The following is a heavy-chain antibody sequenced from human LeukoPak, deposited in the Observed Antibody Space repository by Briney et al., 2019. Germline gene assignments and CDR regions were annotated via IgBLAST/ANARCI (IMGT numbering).Heavy chain of an antibody. CDR3: ATLTTVVTAYYFDY. CDR2: IYHSGST. J-gene: IGHJ4*02. D-gene: IGHD4-23*01. V-gene: IGHV4-4*09. Sequence: SETLSLTCTVSGGPISSYYWSWIRQPPGKGLEWIGYIYHSGSTDYNPSIKSRVTISVDTSKSQFSLKLTSVTAADTAVYYCATLTTVVTAYYFDYWGQGTLVTVSS. CDR1: GGPISSYY.